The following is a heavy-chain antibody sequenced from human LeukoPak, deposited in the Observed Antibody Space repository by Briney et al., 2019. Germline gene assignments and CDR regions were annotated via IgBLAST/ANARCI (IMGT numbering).Heavy chain of an antibody. D-gene: IGHD2-8*01. Sequence: KPSETLSLTSIFSGGSTKTTNWTWFRQPPGKGLEWIGQIYDTGSTIYNPSLKSHVTILVDTSKNQFSLKLSSAAAADTAVYSRATREWQVMGDAFDIWGQGTFVTVSS. CDR1: GGSTKTTN. J-gene: IGHJ3*02. V-gene: IGHV4-59*08. CDR3: ATREWQVMGDAFDI. CDR2: IYDTGST.